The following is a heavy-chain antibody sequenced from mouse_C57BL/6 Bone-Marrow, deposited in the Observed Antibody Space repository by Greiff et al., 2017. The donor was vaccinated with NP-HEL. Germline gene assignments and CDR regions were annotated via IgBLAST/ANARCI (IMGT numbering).Heavy chain of an antibody. CDR1: GYSITSGYF. CDR2: ISYDGSN. V-gene: IGHV3-6*01. Sequence: VQLKESGPGLVKPSQSLSLSCSVSGYSITSGYFWNWIRQLPGNHLECMGFISYDGSNNYNQSFKNQIPITRDTSKNQFFLKLNSVTTEDTATYYSARSGSYYFDYWGQGTTLTVSS. D-gene: IGHD1-2*01. CDR3: ARSGSYYFDY. J-gene: IGHJ2*01.